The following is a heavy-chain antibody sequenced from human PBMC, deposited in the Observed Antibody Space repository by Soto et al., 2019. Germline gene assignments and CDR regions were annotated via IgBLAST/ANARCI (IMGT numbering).Heavy chain of an antibody. D-gene: IGHD2-21*02. CDR3: TREGAYCGVDCYFYY. CDR1: GYTLTSCG. Sequence: ASVKVSCKASGYTLTSCGIHWVRQAPGQRLEWMGWINAANGDTKYSPKFQGRVTITRDTSASTAYMELSSLRSEDTAVYYCTREGAYCGVDCYFYYWGQGIQVTVSS. V-gene: IGHV1-3*01. CDR2: INAANGDT. J-gene: IGHJ4*02.